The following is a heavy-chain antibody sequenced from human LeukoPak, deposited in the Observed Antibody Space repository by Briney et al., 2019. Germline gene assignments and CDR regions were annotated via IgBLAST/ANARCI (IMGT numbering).Heavy chain of an antibody. Sequence: ASVKVSCKASGYIFTGYYMHWVRQAPGQGLEWMGWISVYNDNAIYAQKFEGRVTMTTDTSTSTGYMELRSLRFDDTAVYYCARSGPKDWALDYWGRGTLVSVSS. CDR3: ARSGPKDWALDY. D-gene: IGHD1-14*01. CDR2: ISVYNDNA. CDR1: GYIFTGYY. J-gene: IGHJ4*02. V-gene: IGHV1-18*04.